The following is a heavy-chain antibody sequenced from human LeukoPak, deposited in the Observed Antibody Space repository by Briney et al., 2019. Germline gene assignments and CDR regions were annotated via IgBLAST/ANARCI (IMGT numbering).Heavy chain of an antibody. J-gene: IGHJ4*02. Sequence: PSETLSLTCAVYGGSFSGYYWSWIRQPPGKGLEWIGEINHSGSTNYNPSLKSRVTISVDTSKNQFSLKLSSVTAADTAVYYCARRQTGLTYYYDSSGYRFDYWGQGTLVTVSS. CDR3: ARRQTGLTYYYDSSGYRFDY. CDR2: INHSGST. D-gene: IGHD3-22*01. CDR1: GGSFSGYY. V-gene: IGHV4-34*01.